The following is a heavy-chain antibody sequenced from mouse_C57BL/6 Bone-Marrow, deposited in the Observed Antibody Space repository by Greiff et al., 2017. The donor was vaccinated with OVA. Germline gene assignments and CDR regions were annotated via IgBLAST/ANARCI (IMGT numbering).Heavy chain of an antibody. CDR1: GYTFTSYW. CDR2: INPSNGGT. D-gene: IGHD1-1*01. CDR3: ASPLLRSFAY. Sequence: QVQLQQPGTELVKPGASVKLSCKASGYTFTSYWMHWVKQRPGQGLAWIGNINPSNGGTTYNEKFKSKATLTVDKSSSTAYMQLSSLTSEDSAVYYCASPLLRSFAYWGQGTLVTVSA. J-gene: IGHJ3*01. V-gene: IGHV1-53*01.